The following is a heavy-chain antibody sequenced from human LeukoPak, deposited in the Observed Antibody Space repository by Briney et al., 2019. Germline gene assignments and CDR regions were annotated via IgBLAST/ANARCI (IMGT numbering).Heavy chain of an antibody. Sequence: ASVKVSCKASGYTFTGYYMLWVRQAPGQGLEWMGWINPNSGGTNYAQKFQGRVTMTRDTSISTAYMELSRLRSDDTAVYYCARVNTIFGVVPADAFDIWGQGTMVTVSS. V-gene: IGHV1-2*02. J-gene: IGHJ3*02. D-gene: IGHD3-3*01. CDR2: INPNSGGT. CDR1: GYTFTGYY. CDR3: ARVNTIFGVVPADAFDI.